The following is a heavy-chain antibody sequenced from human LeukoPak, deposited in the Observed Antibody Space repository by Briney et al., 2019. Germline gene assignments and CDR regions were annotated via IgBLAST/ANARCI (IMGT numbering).Heavy chain of an antibody. Sequence: SETLSLTCAVSGGSISSSNWWSWVRQPPGKGLEWIGEIYHSGSTNYNPSLKSRVTISVDTSKNQFSLKLSSVTAADTAVYYCARVGAGRITIFGVVIKSRREEAYFDYWGQGTLVTVSS. D-gene: IGHD3-3*01. J-gene: IGHJ4*02. CDR1: GGSISSSNW. CDR3: ARVGAGRITIFGVVIKSRREEAYFDY. V-gene: IGHV4-4*02. CDR2: IYHSGST.